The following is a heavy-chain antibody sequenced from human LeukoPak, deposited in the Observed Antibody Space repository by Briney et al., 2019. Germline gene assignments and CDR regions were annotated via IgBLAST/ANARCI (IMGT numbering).Heavy chain of an antibody. CDR3: ARVCSVRGVIDY. J-gene: IGHJ4*02. CDR1: GFTFSSYS. D-gene: IGHD3-10*01. V-gene: IGHV3-21*04. CDR2: ISSSSSYI. Sequence: GGSLRLSCAASGFTFSSYSMNWVRQAPGKGLEWVSSISSSSSYIYYADSVKGRFTISRDNAKNSLYLQMNSLRAEDTALYYCARVCSVRGVIDYWGQGTLVTVSS.